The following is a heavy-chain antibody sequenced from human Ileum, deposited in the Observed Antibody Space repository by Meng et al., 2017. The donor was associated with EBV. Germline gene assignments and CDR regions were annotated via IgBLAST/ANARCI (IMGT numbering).Heavy chain of an antibody. J-gene: IGHJ4*02. D-gene: IGHD3-22*01. CDR1: GYSISSTSW. Sequence: QRQLQVSGLGLVKPSDTLSLTCAVSGYSISSTSWWGWIRQPPGKGLEWIGYIYYSGSTSYNPSLKSRVTMSVDTSKNQFSLNLNSVTAVDTAVYYCARNVPGTSAYYDWGQGTLVTVSS. CDR2: IYYSGST. CDR3: ARNVPGTSAYYD. V-gene: IGHV4-28*01.